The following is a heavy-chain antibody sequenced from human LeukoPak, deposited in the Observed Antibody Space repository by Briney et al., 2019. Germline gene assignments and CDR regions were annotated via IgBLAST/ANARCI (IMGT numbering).Heavy chain of an antibody. J-gene: IGHJ4*02. CDR1: GFTFSSYW. CDR2: IKQDGSEK. V-gene: IGHV3-7*01. Sequence: GGSLRLSCAASGFTFSSYWMSWVRQAPGKGLEWVANIKQDGSEKYYVDSVKGRFTISRDNSKSTLYLQMNSLRAEDTAVYYCARDRQDTAMVTLFDYWGQGTLVTVSS. CDR3: ARDRQDTAMVTLFDY. D-gene: IGHD5-18*01.